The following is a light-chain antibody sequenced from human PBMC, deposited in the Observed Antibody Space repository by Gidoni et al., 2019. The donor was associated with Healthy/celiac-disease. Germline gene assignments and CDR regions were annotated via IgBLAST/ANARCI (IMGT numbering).Light chain of an antibody. CDR3: QQYNNWPPLT. V-gene: IGKV3-15*01. CDR2: GAS. CDR1: QSVSSN. Sequence: EIVLTQSPAPLSVSPGERATLSCRASQSVSSNLAWDQQKPGQAPRLLIYGASTRATGIPARLSGSGSGTEFTLTISSLQSEDFAVYYCQQYNNWPPLTFXGXTKVEIK. J-gene: IGKJ4*01.